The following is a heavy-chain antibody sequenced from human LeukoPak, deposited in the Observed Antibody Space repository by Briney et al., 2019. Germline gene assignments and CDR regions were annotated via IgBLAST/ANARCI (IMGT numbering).Heavy chain of an antibody. V-gene: IGHV3-23*01. CDR2: ISGSGGRT. J-gene: IGHJ4*02. D-gene: IGHD3-9*01. CDR3: AKYLGYGYYDILTGPFGLVFDY. Sequence: PGGSLRLSCAASGSTFSSYAMSWVRQAPGKGLEWVSAISGSGGRTYYADSVKGRFTISRDNSKNTLYLQMNSLRAEDTAVYYCAKYLGYGYYDILTGPFGLVFDYWGQGTLVTVSS. CDR1: GSTFSSYA.